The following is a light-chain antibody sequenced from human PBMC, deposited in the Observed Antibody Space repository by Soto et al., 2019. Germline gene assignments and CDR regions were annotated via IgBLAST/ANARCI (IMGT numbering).Light chain of an antibody. CDR3: SSYTSSSTLLV. V-gene: IGLV2-14*01. CDR2: DVS. J-gene: IGLJ1*01. Sequence: QSALTQPASVSGSPGQSITISCTGTSSDVGGYNYVSWYQQHPGKAPKLMIYDVSNRPSGVSNRFSGSKSGKTASLTISGLQAEDVAVYYCSSYTSSSTLLVFGTGIKLTVL. CDR1: SSDVGGYNY.